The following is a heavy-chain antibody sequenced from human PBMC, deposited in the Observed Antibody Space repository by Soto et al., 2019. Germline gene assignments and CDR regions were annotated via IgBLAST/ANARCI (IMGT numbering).Heavy chain of an antibody. Sequence: QLVEAGGGLVQPGGSLRLSCTVSGFSFDSYWMHWVRQAPGKGPVWVSRIDYDGTTTNYADFVKGRFTISRDNAKNTLYLQMNSLRSEDTAVYYCTTGPRASSGGTGAYWGQGTLVTVSS. J-gene: IGHJ4*02. V-gene: IGHV3-74*01. CDR2: IDYDGTTT. D-gene: IGHD2-2*01. CDR3: TTGPRASSGGTGAY. CDR1: GFSFDSYW.